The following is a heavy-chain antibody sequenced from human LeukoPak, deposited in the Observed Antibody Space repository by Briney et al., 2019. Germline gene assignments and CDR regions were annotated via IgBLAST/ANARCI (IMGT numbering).Heavy chain of an antibody. D-gene: IGHD1-1*01. CDR1: GGSFSTYY. CDR2: INRRGDT. Sequence: PWETLSLTCAVYGGSFSTYYWSWIRQSPGKGLEWIAEINRRGDTNYNPSVKSRVTISVDTSKNQFSLKVSSLTAADTAVYYCARGPTISETGYFDYWGQGTLVTVPS. CDR3: ARGPTISETGYFDY. V-gene: IGHV4-34*01. J-gene: IGHJ4*03.